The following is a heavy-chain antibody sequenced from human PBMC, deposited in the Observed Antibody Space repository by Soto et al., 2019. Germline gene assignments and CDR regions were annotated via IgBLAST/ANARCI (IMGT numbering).Heavy chain of an antibody. CDR1: GYNFAGYW. Sequence: GESLKISCKGSGYNFAGYWIAWVRQMPWKGLELMGIIYPSDSDTRYRPSFQGQVTISADKSISSAYLQWSSLRASDTAMYYCARGGVSTRTFDYWGEGTTVTV. V-gene: IGHV5-51*01. CDR3: ARGGVSTRTFDY. J-gene: IGHJ4*02. D-gene: IGHD3-3*01. CDR2: IYPSDSDT.